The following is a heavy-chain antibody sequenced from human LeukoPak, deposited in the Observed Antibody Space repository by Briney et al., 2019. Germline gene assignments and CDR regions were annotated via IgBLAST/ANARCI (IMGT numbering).Heavy chain of an antibody. D-gene: IGHD7-27*01. CDR3: ARKFLTGRLIDY. CDR2: ISYDGSNE. V-gene: IGHV3-30*03. CDR1: GFTFSNYG. Sequence: PGGSLRLSCAASGFTFSNYGMHWVRQAPGKGLEWAAVISYDGSNEYYADSVKGRFAISRDTSKNTLHLQMNGLRAEDTALYYCARKFLTGRLIDYWGQGTLVTVSS. J-gene: IGHJ4*02.